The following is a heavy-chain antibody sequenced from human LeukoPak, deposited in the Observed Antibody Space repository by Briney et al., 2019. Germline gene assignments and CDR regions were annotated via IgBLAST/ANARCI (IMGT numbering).Heavy chain of an antibody. J-gene: IGHJ4*02. CDR3: VRVTHSSYSYGYGHGDY. CDR1: GFTFSSYG. D-gene: IGHD5-18*01. V-gene: IGHV3-33*01. CDR2: IWYDGSNK. Sequence: PGRSLRLSCAASGFTFSSYGMHWVRQVPGKGLEWVAVIWYDGSNKYYADSVKGRFTISRDNSKNTLYLQMNSLRAEDTAVYYCVRVTHSSYSYGYGHGDYWGQGTLVTVSS.